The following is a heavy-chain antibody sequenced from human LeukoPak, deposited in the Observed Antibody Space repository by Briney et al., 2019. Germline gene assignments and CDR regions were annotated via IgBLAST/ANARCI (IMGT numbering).Heavy chain of an antibody. CDR3: ARARPIDY. CDR1: GFTFSSYA. J-gene: IGHJ4*02. CDR2: ISSNGGST. Sequence: GGSLRLSCAASGFTFSSYAMHWVRQAPGKGLEYVSAISSNGGSTYYANSVKGRFTISRDNAKNSLYLQMNSLRAEDTAVYYCARARPIDYWGQGTLVTVSS. V-gene: IGHV3-64*01.